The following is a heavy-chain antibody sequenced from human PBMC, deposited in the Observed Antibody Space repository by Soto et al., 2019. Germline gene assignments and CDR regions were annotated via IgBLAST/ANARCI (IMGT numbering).Heavy chain of an antibody. CDR2: INAYNGNT. V-gene: IGHV1-18*01. CDR1: GYSFTRYG. CDR3: AMVDVYVTPSPQDV. D-gene: IGHD3-16*01. J-gene: IGHJ6*02. Sequence: QVQLVQSGAEVKNPGASVKVSCKASGYSFTRYGIGWARQAPGQGLEWMGWINAYNGNTNYAQNLQGRLTLTTDTSTTTASMALRSLRSNDTAIYYCAMVDVYVTPSPQDVWGQGTTVTVSS.